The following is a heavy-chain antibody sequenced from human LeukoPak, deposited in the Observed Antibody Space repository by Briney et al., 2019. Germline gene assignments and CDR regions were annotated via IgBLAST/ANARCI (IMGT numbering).Heavy chain of an antibody. CDR1: GFTFSTYA. Sequence: GGSLRLSCAASGFTFSTYAMSWVRQAPGKGLEWVSAISGSGASTYYADSVKGRFIISRDNSKNTLYLQMSSLRAEDTAVYYCARPTKTAMVNGAFDIWGQGTMVTVSS. CDR2: ISGSGAST. J-gene: IGHJ3*02. CDR3: ARPTKTAMVNGAFDI. D-gene: IGHD5-18*01. V-gene: IGHV3-23*01.